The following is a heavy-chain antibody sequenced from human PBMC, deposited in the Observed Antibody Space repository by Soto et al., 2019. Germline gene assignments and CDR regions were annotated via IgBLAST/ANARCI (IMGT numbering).Heavy chain of an antibody. CDR1: GGSISSSSYY. CDR3: ARLGKGYSGKVSYFDY. D-gene: IGHD5-12*01. Sequence: PSETLSLTCTVSGGSISSSSYYWGWIRQPPGKGLEWIGSIYYSGSTYYNPSLKSRVTISVDTSKNQFSLKLSSVTAADTAVYYCARLGKGYSGKVSYFDYWGQGTLVTVSS. J-gene: IGHJ4*02. V-gene: IGHV4-39*01. CDR2: IYYSGST.